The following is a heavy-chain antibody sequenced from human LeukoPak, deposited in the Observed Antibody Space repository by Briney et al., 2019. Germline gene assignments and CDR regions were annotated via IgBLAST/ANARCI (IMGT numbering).Heavy chain of an antibody. CDR2: IYPGDSDT. CDR3: ARQGQSIAARPVDY. V-gene: IGHV5-51*01. CDR1: GYRFTSYW. J-gene: IGHJ4*02. D-gene: IGHD6-6*01. Sequence: GESLQISFKGSGYRFTSYWIGWVRQMPGKGLEWMGIIYPGDSDTRYSPSFQGQVTISADKSISTAYLQWSSLKASDTAMYYCARQGQSIAARPVDYWGQGTLVTVSS.